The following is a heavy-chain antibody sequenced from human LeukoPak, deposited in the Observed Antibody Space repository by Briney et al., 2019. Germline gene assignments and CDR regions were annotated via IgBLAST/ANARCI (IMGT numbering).Heavy chain of an antibody. V-gene: IGHV3-48*01. J-gene: IGHJ4*02. CDR2: ISSSSNTI. CDR1: GFTFSNYD. CDR3: VRDLDSVAFF. Sequence: GGSLRLSCAASGFTFSNYDMHWVRQAPGKGLEWVSYISSSSNTIDYADSVRGRFTISRDNAKNSLYLQMNSLRAEDTAVYYCVRDLDSVAFFWGQGTLVTVSS. D-gene: IGHD1-1*01.